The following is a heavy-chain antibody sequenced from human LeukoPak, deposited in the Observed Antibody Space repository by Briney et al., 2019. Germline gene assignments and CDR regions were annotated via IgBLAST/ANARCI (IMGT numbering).Heavy chain of an antibody. CDR3: ARRAYYYGSGSLTR. CDR1: GGSFSGYY. V-gene: IGHV4-34*01. CDR2: INHSGST. J-gene: IGHJ4*02. Sequence: SETPSLTCAVYGGSFSGYYWSWIRQPPGKGLEWIGEINHSGSTNYNPSLKSRVTISVDTSKNQFSLKLSSVTAADTAVYYCARRAYYYGSGSLTRWGQGTLVTVSS. D-gene: IGHD3-10*01.